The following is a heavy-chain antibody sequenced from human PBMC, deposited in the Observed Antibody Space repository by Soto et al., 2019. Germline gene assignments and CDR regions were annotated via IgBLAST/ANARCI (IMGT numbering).Heavy chain of an antibody. CDR1: GYTFTSYG. CDR2: ISAHNGNT. Sequence: QVHLVQSGAEVKKPGASVKVSCKASGYTFTSYGITWVRQAPGQGLEWMGWISAHNGNTDYAQKLQGRVIVARDTATSTAYMELRSLRSDDTAVYYCARGRYGDYWGQGALVTVSS. CDR3: ARGRYGDY. J-gene: IGHJ4*02. V-gene: IGHV1-18*01. D-gene: IGHD1-1*01.